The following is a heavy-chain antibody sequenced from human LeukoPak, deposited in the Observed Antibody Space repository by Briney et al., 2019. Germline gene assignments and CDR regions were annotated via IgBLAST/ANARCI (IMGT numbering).Heavy chain of an antibody. D-gene: IGHD3-16*01. Sequence: SETLSLTCTVSGGSISPYYWSWIRQTPGKGLEWIGYILYSGTTINYNPSLKSRVTISVDTSKNQFSLKLSSVTAADTAVYYCARREDYDPSHAFDIWGQGTMVTVSS. CDR2: ILYSGTT. CDR1: GGSISPYY. V-gene: IGHV4-59*08. CDR3: ARREDYDPSHAFDI. J-gene: IGHJ3*02.